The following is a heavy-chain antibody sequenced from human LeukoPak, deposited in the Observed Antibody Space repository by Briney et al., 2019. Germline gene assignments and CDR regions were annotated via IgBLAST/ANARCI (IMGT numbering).Heavy chain of an antibody. Sequence: GASVKVPCKASGYTFTSYDINWVRQATGQGLEWMEWMNPNSDNTGYAQKFQGRVTMTRNTSISTADMELSSLRSEDTAVIYCARGSGSAGYSSSWGQGTLVTVSS. CDR1: GYTFTSYD. CDR3: ARGSGSAGYSSS. V-gene: IGHV1-8*01. D-gene: IGHD6-13*01. J-gene: IGHJ4*02. CDR2: MNPNSDNT.